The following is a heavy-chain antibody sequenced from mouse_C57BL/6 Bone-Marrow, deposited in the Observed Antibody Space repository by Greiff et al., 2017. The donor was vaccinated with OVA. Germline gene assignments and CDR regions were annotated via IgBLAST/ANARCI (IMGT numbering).Heavy chain of an antibody. V-gene: IGHV1-4*01. Sequence: VQLQQSGAELARPGASVKMSCKASGYTFTSYTMHWVKQRPGQGLEWIGDINPGSGYTNYNQKFKDKATLTADTSSSTAYMQLCRLTSEDSAVYYCASNYRAWFAYWGRGTVVTVSA. CDR2: INPGSGYT. D-gene: IGHD2-1*01. J-gene: IGHJ3*01. CDR3: ASNYRAWFAY. CDR1: GYTFTSYT.